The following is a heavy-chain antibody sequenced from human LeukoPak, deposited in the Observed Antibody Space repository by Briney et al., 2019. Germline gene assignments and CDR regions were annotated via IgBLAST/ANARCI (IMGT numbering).Heavy chain of an antibody. Sequence: GSLTLSCTVSGFTFSSYWMTCVRQVPGKGLQWVANINQDGREKYYMDSMKGRLNISRDNTENSVFLQLTSLRPEDTGIYFCAKGRDYGDFWGQGTLVAVSS. J-gene: IGHJ4*02. CDR1: GFTFSSYW. CDR3: AKGRDYGDF. V-gene: IGHV3-7*01. CDR2: INQDGREK.